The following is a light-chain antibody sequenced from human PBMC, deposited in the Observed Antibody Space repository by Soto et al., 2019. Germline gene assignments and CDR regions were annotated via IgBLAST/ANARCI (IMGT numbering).Light chain of an antibody. CDR1: QSVSSSY. CDR2: GAS. CDR3: QQYGSSPGT. J-gene: IGKJ1*01. Sequence: EIVLTQSPCTLSLSPGERATLSCRASQSVSSSYLAWYQKKPGQAPRLLIYGASSKATGIPDRFSGSGSGTDFPLTISRLDPEVLAFYYCQQYGSSPGTFGQGTKVEVK. V-gene: IGKV3-20*01.